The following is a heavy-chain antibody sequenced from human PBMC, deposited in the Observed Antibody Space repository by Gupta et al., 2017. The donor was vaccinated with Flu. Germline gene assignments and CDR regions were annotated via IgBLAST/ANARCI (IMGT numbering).Heavy chain of an antibody. D-gene: IGHD2-2*01. CDR3: ARGRCSSSTCFHAFEN. J-gene: IGHJ3*02. V-gene: IGHV3-33*01. Sequence: GLHWVRQAPGKGLEWVAVIWYDGTKSYYADSVKGRFTISRDNSKNTLYLEMNSLRAEDTAVYYCARGRCSSSTCFHAFENWCQGTMVTVSS. CDR1: G. CDR2: IWYDGTKS.